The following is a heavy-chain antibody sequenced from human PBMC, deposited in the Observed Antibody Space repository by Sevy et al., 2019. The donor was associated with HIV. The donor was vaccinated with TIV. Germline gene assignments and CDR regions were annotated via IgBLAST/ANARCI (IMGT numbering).Heavy chain of an antibody. CDR3: QIGGITIFGSLNYYYMDV. V-gene: IGHV1-18*01. D-gene: IGHD3-3*01. CDR2: ISAYNGNT. CDR1: GYTFTSYG. J-gene: IGHJ6*03. Sequence: ASVKVSCKASGYTFTSYGISWVRQAPGQGLEWMGWISAYNGNTNYAQKLQGRVTMTTDTSTSTACMELRSLRSDDTAVYYCQIGGITIFGSLNYYYMDVWGKGTTVTVSS.